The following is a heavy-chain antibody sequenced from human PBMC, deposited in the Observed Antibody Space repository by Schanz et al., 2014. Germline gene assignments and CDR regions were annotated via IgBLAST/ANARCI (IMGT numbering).Heavy chain of an antibody. D-gene: IGHD2-8*01. Sequence: EVQLEVSGGGLVQPGGSLRLSCEASGFNVGNNYMSWVRQPPGKGLEWISIIYSRGGTFHADSVKGRFTISRDKSKNTLYLEMNSLRAEDTAVYYCASRSVYAPTWGQGILVTVSS. CDR3: ASRSVYAPT. CDR2: IYSRGGT. V-gene: IGHV3-66*01. J-gene: IGHJ5*02. CDR1: GFNVGNNY.